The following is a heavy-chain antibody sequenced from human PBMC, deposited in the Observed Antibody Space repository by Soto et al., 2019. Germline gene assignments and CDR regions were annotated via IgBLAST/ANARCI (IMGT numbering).Heavy chain of an antibody. CDR1: GFTFSDYV. J-gene: IGHJ6*02. CDR3: ARPRFRGMDI. CDR2: IKEDGREK. Sequence: PGGSLRLSCVASGFTFSDYVMNWVRQAPGKGLEWVATIKEDGREKFYVESVKGRFTISRDNAKNSLYLQLDSLRDEDTAVYYCARPRFRGMDIWGQGTTVTVSS. V-gene: IGHV3-7*03. D-gene: IGHD3-10*01.